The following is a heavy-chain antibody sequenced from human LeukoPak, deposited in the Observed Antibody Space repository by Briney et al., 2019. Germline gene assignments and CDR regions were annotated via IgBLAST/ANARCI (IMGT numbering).Heavy chain of an antibody. D-gene: IGHD5-24*01. CDR3: ARESLRDGYNVFDY. J-gene: IGHJ4*02. CDR1: GGSFSGYY. CDR2: INHSGST. Sequence: KPSETLSLTCAVYGGSFSGYYWSWIRQPPGKGLEWIGEINHSGSTNYNPSLKSRVTISVDTSKNQFSLKLSSVTAADTAVYYCARESLRDGYNVFDYWGQGTLVTVSS. V-gene: IGHV4-34*01.